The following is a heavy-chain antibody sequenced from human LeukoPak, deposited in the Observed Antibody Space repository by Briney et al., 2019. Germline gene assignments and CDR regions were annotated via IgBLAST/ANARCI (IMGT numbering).Heavy chain of an antibody. V-gene: IGHV4-59*01. D-gene: IGHD2-21*02. J-gene: IGHJ4*02. CDR2: IYYSGST. CDR3: ARDPYCGGACYLDY. Sequence: SETLSLTCTVSGGSISSYYWSWIRQPPGKGLEWIGYIYYSGSTNYNPSPKSRVTISVDTSKNQFSLKLSSVTAADTGVYYCARDPYCGGACYLDYWGQGTLVTVSS. CDR1: GGSISSYY.